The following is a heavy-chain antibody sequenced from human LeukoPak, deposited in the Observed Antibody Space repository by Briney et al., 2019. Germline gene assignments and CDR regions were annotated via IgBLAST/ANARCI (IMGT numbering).Heavy chain of an antibody. D-gene: IGHD6-6*01. V-gene: IGHV3-23*01. Sequence: GGSLRPSCAASGFTFSSYAMSWVRQAPGKGLEWVSAISGSGSSTYYADSVKGRFTISRDNSKNTLYLQMNSLRAEDTAVYYCAKSRAARSYYYGMDVWGQGTTVTVSS. CDR3: AKSRAARSYYYGMDV. CDR2: ISGSGSST. J-gene: IGHJ6*02. CDR1: GFTFSSYA.